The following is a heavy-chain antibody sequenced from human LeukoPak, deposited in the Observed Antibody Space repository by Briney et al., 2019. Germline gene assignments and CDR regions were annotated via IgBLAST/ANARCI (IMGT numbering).Heavy chain of an antibody. CDR3: AREKGILELIY. CDR2: IXXXSXT. V-gene: IGHV3-66*01. Sequence: GGSLRLSCXASGFTVXXXXXXXVRQAXGXXXXXVSVIXXXSXTXXXXXXXXXXXXXXDNSKNTLYLQMNSLRAEDTAVYYCAREKGILELIYWGQGTLVTVSS. CDR1: GFTVXXXX. D-gene: IGHD3-10*01. J-gene: IGHJ4*02.